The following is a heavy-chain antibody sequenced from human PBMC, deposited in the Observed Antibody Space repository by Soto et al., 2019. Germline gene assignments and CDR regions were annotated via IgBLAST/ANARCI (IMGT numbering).Heavy chain of an antibody. J-gene: IGHJ4*02. CDR3: ARAGYSGSGILL. Sequence: EVQLVESGGGLVQPGGSLRLSCAASGFTFNSYSMNWVRQAPGKGLEWVSYISSSSSTIYYADSVKGRFTISRDNAKNSLYLQMHSLRDENTAVYYCARAGYSGSGILLWGQGTLVTVSS. D-gene: IGHD3-10*01. CDR1: GFTFNSYS. V-gene: IGHV3-48*02. CDR2: ISSSSSTI.